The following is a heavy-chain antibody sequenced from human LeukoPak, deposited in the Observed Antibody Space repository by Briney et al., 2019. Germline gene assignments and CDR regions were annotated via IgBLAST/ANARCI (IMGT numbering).Heavy chain of an antibody. V-gene: IGHV3-66*01. J-gene: IGHJ3*02. CDR2: IYSGGST. Sequence: PGGSLRLSCAASGFTVSSNYMSWVRQAPGKGLEWVSVIYSGGSTYYADSVKGRFTISRDNSKNTVYLQMNSLRAEDTAVYYCARLGGYYGSGSYTHHAFDIWGQGTMVTVSS. D-gene: IGHD3-10*01. CDR3: ARLGGYYGSGSYTHHAFDI. CDR1: GFTVSSNY.